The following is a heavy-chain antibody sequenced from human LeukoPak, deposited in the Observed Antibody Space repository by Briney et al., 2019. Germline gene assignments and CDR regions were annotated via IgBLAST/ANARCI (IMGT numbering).Heavy chain of an antibody. Sequence: PGRSLRLSCAASGFTFSSYGMHWVRQAPGKGLEWVAVISYDGSNKYYADSVKGRFTISRDNSKNTLYLQMNSLRAEDTAVYYCAKDSWGATNNYFDYWGQGTLVTVSS. J-gene: IGHJ4*02. CDR2: ISYDGSNK. D-gene: IGHD4/OR15-4a*01. V-gene: IGHV3-30*18. CDR1: GFTFSSYG. CDR3: AKDSWGATNNYFDY.